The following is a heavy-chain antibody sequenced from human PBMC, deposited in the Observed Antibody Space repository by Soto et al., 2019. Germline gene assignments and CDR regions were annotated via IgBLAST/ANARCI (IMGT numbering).Heavy chain of an antibody. D-gene: IGHD3-10*01. CDR2: INHLETT. CDR3: ARGGGFDSFDY. Sequence: SETLSLTCTVPGASITYGAYSWSWIRQTPGKGLEWIGYINHLETTFYNPSFESRLTLSIDRTKNQFSLNLKSMSAADRAVYFCARGGGFDSFDYWGQGILVTVSS. CDR1: GASITYGAYS. V-gene: IGHV4-30-2*01. J-gene: IGHJ4*02.